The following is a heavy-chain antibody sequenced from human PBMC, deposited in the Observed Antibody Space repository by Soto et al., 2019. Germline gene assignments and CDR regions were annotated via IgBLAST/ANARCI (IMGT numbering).Heavy chain of an antibody. V-gene: IGHV4-61*01. CDR2: IYYSGST. CDR3: ASSSGWYEFDY. Sequence: QVQLQESGPGLVKPSETLSLTCTVSGGSVSSGSYYWSWIRQPPGKGLEWIGYIYYSGSTNYNPSLKSRVTISVDTPKNQFPLKLSSVTAADTAVYYCASSSGWYEFDYWGQGTLVTVSS. J-gene: IGHJ4*02. D-gene: IGHD6-19*01. CDR1: GGSVSSGSYY.